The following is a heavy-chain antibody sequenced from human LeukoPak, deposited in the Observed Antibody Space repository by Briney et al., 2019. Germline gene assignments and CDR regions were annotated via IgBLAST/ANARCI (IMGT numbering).Heavy chain of an antibody. J-gene: IGHJ4*02. CDR1: GGSISSYY. Sequence: KPSETLSLTCTVSGGSISSYYWSWIRQPPGKGLEWIGYIYYSGSTNYNPSLKSRVTISVDTSKNQFSLKLSSVTAADTAVYYCARDARRGGDGSPYYFDYWGQGTLVTVSS. V-gene: IGHV4-59*01. CDR2: IYYSGST. D-gene: IGHD2-21*02. CDR3: ARDARRGGDGSPYYFDY.